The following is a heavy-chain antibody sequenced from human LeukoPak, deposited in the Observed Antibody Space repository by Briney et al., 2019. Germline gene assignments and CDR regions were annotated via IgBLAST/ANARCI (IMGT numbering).Heavy chain of an antibody. J-gene: IGHJ4*02. Sequence: GGSPRLSCAASGFTFSSYGTHWVRQAPGKGLEWVAVIWYDGSNKYYADSVKGRFTISRDNSKNTLYLQMNSLRAEDTAVYYCARDLEYSSSSGGYWGQGTLITVSS. CDR2: IWYDGSNK. CDR1: GFTFSSYG. V-gene: IGHV3-33*01. D-gene: IGHD6-6*01. CDR3: ARDLEYSSSSGGY.